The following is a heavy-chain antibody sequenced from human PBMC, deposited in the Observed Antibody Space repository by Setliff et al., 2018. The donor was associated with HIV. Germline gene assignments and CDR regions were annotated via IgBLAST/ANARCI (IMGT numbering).Heavy chain of an antibody. CDR1: GFTFGDYA. Sequence: GGSLRLSCTVSGFTFGDYAMSWVRQAPGKGLEWVGFIRSKAYGGTTEYAASVKGRFTISRDDSKSIAYLQMNSLKTEDTAMYYCAASADGDCATTSCTNWFDPWGQGTLVTVSS. D-gene: IGHD2-2*01. V-gene: IGHV3-49*04. CDR2: IRSKAYGGTT. CDR3: AASADGDCATTSCTNWFDP. J-gene: IGHJ5*02.